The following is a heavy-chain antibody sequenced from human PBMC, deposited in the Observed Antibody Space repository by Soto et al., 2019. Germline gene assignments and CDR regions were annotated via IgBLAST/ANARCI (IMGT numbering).Heavy chain of an antibody. CDR2: IYHSGST. CDR1: GGSVRSDSFY. V-gene: IGHV4-61*01. D-gene: IGHD3-22*01. J-gene: IGHJ4*02. CDR3: ARARYDNSCYYAEHDPDY. Sequence: PSENLSLTCTVSGGSVRSDSFYWSWSRQPPGKGLEWIAFIYHSGSTNYNPSLNSRVTISVDTSKNRFSLKLTSVTAADTALYYCARARYDNSCYYAEHDPDYWGAGTLVNVSS.